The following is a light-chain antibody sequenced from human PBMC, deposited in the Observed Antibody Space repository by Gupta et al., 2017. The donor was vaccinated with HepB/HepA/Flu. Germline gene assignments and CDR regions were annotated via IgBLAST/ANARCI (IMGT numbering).Light chain of an antibody. Sequence: ELVSTQSPATLSLSPGERATLSCRASQSVSSYLAWYQQKPGQAPRLLIYDASNRATGIPARFSGSGSGTDFTLTISSLEPEDFAVYYCQQRSNWLTFGGGTKVEIK. J-gene: IGKJ4*01. V-gene: IGKV3-11*01. CDR2: DAS. CDR1: QSVSSY. CDR3: QQRSNWLT.